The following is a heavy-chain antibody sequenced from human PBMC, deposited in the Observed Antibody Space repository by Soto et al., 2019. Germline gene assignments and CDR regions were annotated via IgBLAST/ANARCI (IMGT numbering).Heavy chain of an antibody. D-gene: IGHD3-16*01. CDR3: ARSPLGYDYVRQTWREVGDSFDI. CDR1: GASLGGFH. Sequence: SETLSLTCAIYGASLGGFHWTWLRQAPGKGLEWIGELIHGGSTNYNPSLKGRVSFSLDTTKNQFSLHLMSVTAADTAVYYCARSPLGYDYVRQTWREVGDSFDIWGRGTLVTVSS. J-gene: IGHJ3*02. V-gene: IGHV4-34*12. CDR2: LIHGGST.